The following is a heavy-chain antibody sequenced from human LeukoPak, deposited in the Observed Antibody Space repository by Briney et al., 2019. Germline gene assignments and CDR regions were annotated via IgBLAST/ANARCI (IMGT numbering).Heavy chain of an antibody. D-gene: IGHD4-11*01. CDR1: GGSISSYY. CDR3: AGYSKGGWFDP. CDR2: IYYSGST. Sequence: SETLSLTCTVSGGSISSYYWSWIRQPPGKGLEWIGYIYYSGSTNYNPSLKSRATISVDTSKNQFSLKLSSVTAADTAVYYCAGYSKGGWFDPWGQGTLVTVSS. J-gene: IGHJ5*02. V-gene: IGHV4-59*01.